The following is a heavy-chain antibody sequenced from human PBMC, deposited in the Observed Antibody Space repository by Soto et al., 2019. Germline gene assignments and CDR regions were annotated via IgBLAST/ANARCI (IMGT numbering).Heavy chain of an antibody. CDR1: GFTFSDFH. J-gene: IGHJ4*02. CDR3: ARVRGKVGFDY. D-gene: IGHD3-16*01. Sequence: QVHLVESGGGLVKPGGSLRLSCTASGFTFSDFHMNWIRQAPGRGLEWISYISTRGSTIHYVDSVKGRFTISRDNAKNFLYRHLNSLGAEDTAVFYWARVRGKVGFDYGGQGPLAPVPS. V-gene: IGHV3-11*01. CDR2: ISTRGSTI.